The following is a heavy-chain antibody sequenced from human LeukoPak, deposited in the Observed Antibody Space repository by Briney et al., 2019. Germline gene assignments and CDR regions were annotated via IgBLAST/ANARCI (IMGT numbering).Heavy chain of an antibody. CDR3: VKIVMAGGYFDY. V-gene: IGHV3-64*05. CDR1: GYIFSSYA. Sequence: GGSLRLSCSASGYIFSSYAVHWVRQAPGKGLEYVSAISSNGATTYYADSVKGRFTISRDNSKNTLYFQMSSLRPEDTAVYYCVKIVMAGGYFDYWGQGTLVTVSS. CDR2: ISSNGATT. D-gene: IGHD3-16*01. J-gene: IGHJ4*02.